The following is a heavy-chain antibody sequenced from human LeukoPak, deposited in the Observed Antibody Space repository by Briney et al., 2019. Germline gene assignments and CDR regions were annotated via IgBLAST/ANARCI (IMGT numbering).Heavy chain of an antibody. V-gene: IGHV1-69*01. CDR3: ASSSHYDSSGYSDPFDY. CDR1: GGTFSGYA. Sequence: SVKVSCKASGGTFSGYAISWVRQAPGQGLEWMGGIIPIFGTANYAQKFQGRVTITADESTSTAYMELSSLRSEDTAVYYCASSSHYDSSGYSDPFDYWGQGTLVTVSS. J-gene: IGHJ4*02. CDR2: IIPIFGTA. D-gene: IGHD3-22*01.